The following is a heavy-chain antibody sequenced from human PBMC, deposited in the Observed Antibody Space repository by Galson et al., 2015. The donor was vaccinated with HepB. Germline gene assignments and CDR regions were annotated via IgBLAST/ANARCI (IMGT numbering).Heavy chain of an antibody. J-gene: IGHJ3*01. V-gene: IGHV3-7*05. Sequence: SLRLSCAASGFTFSNFWMSWVRQAPGKGLERVASIKQDGSEKYYVDSVRGRFTISRDNAKDSLYLQMNNLRAEDTAMYYCATWREQLVLSDRYCIGSTCYSGAFDVWGQGAMATVSS. D-gene: IGHD2-15*01. CDR1: GFTFSNFW. CDR2: IKQDGSEK. CDR3: ATWREQLVLSDRYCIGSTCYSGAFDV.